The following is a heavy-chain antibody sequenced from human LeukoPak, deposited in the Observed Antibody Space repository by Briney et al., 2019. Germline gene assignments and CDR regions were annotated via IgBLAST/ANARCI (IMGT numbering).Heavy chain of an antibody. Sequence: GGSLRLSCAASGFTFSTYAMSWVRQAPGKGLEWVSSISTSSSYIYYADSVKGRFTISRGNAKNSLFLQMNSLRAEDTAVYYCARVGTSRGIVVDPFDYWGQGTLVTVSS. CDR1: GFTFSTYA. CDR2: ISTSSSYI. J-gene: IGHJ4*02. D-gene: IGHD3-22*01. V-gene: IGHV3-21*06. CDR3: ARVGTSRGIVVDPFDY.